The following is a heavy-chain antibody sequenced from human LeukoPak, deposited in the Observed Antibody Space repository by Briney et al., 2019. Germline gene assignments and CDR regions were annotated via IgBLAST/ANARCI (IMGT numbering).Heavy chain of an antibody. CDR2: IYSSGSA. J-gene: IGHJ4*02. CDR1: GGSINSGY. D-gene: IGHD3-10*01. CDR3: ARRGGSGRSFDY. Sequence: SETLSLTCSVSGGSINSGYWSWIRQPPGKGLEWIGSIYSSGSAYYNPSLKSRVTISVDTSKNQFSLNLSSVPASDTAVYYCARRGGSGRSFDYWGQGILVTVSS. V-gene: IGHV4-39*01.